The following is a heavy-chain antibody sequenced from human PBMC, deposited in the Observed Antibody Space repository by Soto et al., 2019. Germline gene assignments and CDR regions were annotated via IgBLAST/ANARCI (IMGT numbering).Heavy chain of an antibody. V-gene: IGHV1-69*06. CDR1: GGTFSSCA. CDR2: IIPIFGTA. J-gene: IGHJ3*02. CDR3: AREXSYDYVWGSYRDDAFDI. Sequence: GASVKVSCKASGGTFSSCAISWVRQAPGQGLEWMGGIIPIFGTANYAQKFQGRVTITADKSTSTAYMELSSLRSEDTAVYYCAREXSYDYVWGSYRDDAFDIWGQGTMVTVSS. D-gene: IGHD3-16*02.